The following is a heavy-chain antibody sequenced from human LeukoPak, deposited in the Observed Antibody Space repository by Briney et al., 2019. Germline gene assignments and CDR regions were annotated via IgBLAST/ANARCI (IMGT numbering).Heavy chain of an antibody. D-gene: IGHD3-3*01. CDR3: AREGGFYRPLDY. Sequence: SETLSLTCGVSGGSISTTNWWTWVRQPPGEGLEWIGEVHLSGRTHYNPSLESRVTMSVDMSENHISLRLTSVTAADTAVYYCAREGGFYRPLDYSGQGTLVTVSS. CDR2: VHLSGRT. V-gene: IGHV4-4*02. CDR1: GGSISTTNW. J-gene: IGHJ4*02.